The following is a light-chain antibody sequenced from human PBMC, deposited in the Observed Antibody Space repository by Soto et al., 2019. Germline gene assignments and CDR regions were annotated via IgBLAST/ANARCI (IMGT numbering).Light chain of an antibody. V-gene: IGKV2-28*01. J-gene: IGKJ1*01. CDR1: QSLLHSNGYNY. Sequence: DIVMTQSPLSLPVTPGEPASISCRSSQSLLHSNGYNYLDWYLQKPGQSPQLLIYLGSNRASGGPDRFSGSGSGTDFTLKISRVEAEDVGVYYCMQALQTRTCGQGTKVDIK. CDR3: MQALQTRT. CDR2: LGS.